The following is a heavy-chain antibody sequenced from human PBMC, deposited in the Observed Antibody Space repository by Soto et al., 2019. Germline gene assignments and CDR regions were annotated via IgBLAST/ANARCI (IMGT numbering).Heavy chain of an antibody. CDR2: INVGNGNT. Sequence: QVQVVQSGAEEKKPGASVKVSCKASGYTYISYSMHWVRQAPGQRLEWMGWINVGNGNTKYSQNFQGRVTINQDTSASTAYMELSSLTSEDTAVYYCAREKWGSGSRWLAPWGQGTLVTVSS. CDR3: AREKWGSGSRWLAP. CDR1: GYTYISYS. J-gene: IGHJ5*02. V-gene: IGHV1-3*05. D-gene: IGHD6-19*01.